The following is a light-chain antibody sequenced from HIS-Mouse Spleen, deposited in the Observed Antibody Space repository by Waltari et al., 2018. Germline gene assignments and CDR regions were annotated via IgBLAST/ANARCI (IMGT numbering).Light chain of an antibody. CDR3: QSYDSSLSGSVV. CDR2: GNS. J-gene: IGLJ2*01. CDR1: SSNIGAGYD. Sequence: QSVLTQPPSVSGAPGQRVTIPCTGSSSNIGAGYDVHWYQQLPGPAPKLLIYGNSNRPSGVPDRFSGSKSGTSDSLAITGLQAEDEADYYCQSYDSSLSGSVVFGGGTKLTVL. V-gene: IGLV1-40*01.